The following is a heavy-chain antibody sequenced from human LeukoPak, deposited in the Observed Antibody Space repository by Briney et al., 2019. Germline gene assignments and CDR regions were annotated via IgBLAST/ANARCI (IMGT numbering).Heavy chain of an antibody. D-gene: IGHD6-6*01. Sequence: GGSLRLSCAASGFTFSIFGLNWVRQAPGKGLEWVSSISSSSSYIYYADSVKGRFTISRDNAKNSLYLQMNSLRAEDTAVYYCARSLYSSSSEIDYWGQGTLVTVSS. CDR2: ISSSSSYI. CDR1: GFTFSIFG. CDR3: ARSLYSSSSEIDY. J-gene: IGHJ4*02. V-gene: IGHV3-21*01.